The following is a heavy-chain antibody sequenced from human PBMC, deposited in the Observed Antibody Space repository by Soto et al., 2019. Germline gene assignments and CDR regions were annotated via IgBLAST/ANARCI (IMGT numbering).Heavy chain of an antibody. CDR2: MSHSGGT. V-gene: IGHV4-34*01. Sequence: QVQLQQWGAGLLKPSETLSLTCAVYGGFVTSGSYYWSWIRQPPGKGLEWIGEMSHSGGTHFTPSLNSRVTISVDTSKNQFTLKMSSVTAADTALYYCALVERGTATTVVYAFDIWGPGTMVTVSS. CDR3: ALVERGTATTVVYAFDI. D-gene: IGHD1-1*01. CDR1: GGFVTSGSYY. J-gene: IGHJ3*02.